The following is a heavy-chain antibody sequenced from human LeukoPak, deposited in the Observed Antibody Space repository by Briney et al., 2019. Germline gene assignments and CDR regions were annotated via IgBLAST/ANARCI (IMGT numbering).Heavy chain of an antibody. D-gene: IGHD2-15*01. CDR3: ARDNCSGGNCYSFFDY. J-gene: IGHJ4*02. V-gene: IGHV1-46*01. Sequence: GASVKVSCKASGYTFTSYYIHWVRQAPGQGLEWMGLINPSGGSTNYAQKFQGRVTMTRDTSISTAYMELSSLRSDDTAVYYCARDNCSGGNCYSFFDYWGQGTLVTVSS. CDR1: GYTFTSYY. CDR2: INPSGGST.